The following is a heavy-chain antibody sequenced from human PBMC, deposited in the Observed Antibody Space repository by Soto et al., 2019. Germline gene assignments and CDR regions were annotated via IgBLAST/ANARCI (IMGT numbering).Heavy chain of an antibody. CDR1: GFTFSSYA. CDR3: AKDRERSPHDS. V-gene: IGHV3-23*01. CDR2: ISGSGGST. D-gene: IGHD1-1*01. Sequence: EVQLLESGGGLVQPGGSLRLSCAPSGFTFSSYAMSWVRQAPGKGLEWVSSISGSGGSTYYADSVKGRFTISRDRSKNKVYLQINSLRAEDTAVYYCAKDRERSPHDSWGQGILVTVSA. J-gene: IGHJ4*02.